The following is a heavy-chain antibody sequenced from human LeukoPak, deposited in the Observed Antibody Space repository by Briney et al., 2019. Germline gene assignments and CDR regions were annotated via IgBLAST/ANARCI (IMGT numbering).Heavy chain of an antibody. CDR1: GFTFSSYG. V-gene: IGHV3-48*04. J-gene: IGHJ4*02. D-gene: IGHD5-12*01. Sequence: GGALRLSCAASGFTFSSYGMSWVRQAPGKGLEWVSAISGSGGSTIYYADSVKGRFTISRDNAKNSLYLQMNSLRAEDTAVYYRARISRSGYENYWGQGTLVTVSS. CDR3: ARISRSGYENY. CDR2: ISGSGGSTI.